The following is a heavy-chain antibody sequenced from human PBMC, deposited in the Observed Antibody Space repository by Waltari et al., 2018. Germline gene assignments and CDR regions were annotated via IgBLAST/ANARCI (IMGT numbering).Heavy chain of an antibody. CDR3: TRDRVGYCSGGTCYSRWFDP. CDR1: GYSLTESA. Sequence: QVQLVQSGAEVKKPGASVKVSCRVSGYSLTESALHWVRPAPGTGLAWVGGFDPEEGEAVYAQEFQGRVTKTEDTSKDTAYMELSSLTYEDTAVYYCTRDRVGYCSGGTCYSRWFDPWGQGTLVTVSS. D-gene: IGHD2-15*01. J-gene: IGHJ5*02. V-gene: IGHV1-24*01. CDR2: FDPEEGEA.